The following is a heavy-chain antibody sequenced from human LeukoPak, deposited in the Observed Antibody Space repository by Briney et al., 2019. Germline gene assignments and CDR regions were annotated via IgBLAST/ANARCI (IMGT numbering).Heavy chain of an antibody. CDR1: GFTFTSSA. V-gene: IGHV1-58*02. Sequence: SVKVSCKASGFTFTSSAMQWVRQARGQRLEWIGWIVVGSGNTNYAQKFQERVTITRDMSTSTAYMELSSRRSEDTAVYYCAAGENSSSWYSAFDIWDQGTMVTVSS. J-gene: IGHJ3*02. D-gene: IGHD6-13*01. CDR2: IVVGSGNT. CDR3: AAGENSSSWYSAFDI.